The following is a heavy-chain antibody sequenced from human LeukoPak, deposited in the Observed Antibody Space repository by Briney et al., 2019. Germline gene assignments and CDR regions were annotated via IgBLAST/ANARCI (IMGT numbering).Heavy chain of an antibody. V-gene: IGHV3-30-3*01. D-gene: IGHD3-10*01. CDR3: ARDSSGAFDI. J-gene: IGHJ3*02. Sequence: GGSLRLSCAASGFTFSSYAMHWVRQAPGKGLEWVAVISYGGSNKYYADSVKGRFTISRDNSKNTLYLQMNSLRAEDTAVYYCARDSSGAFDIWGQGTMVTVSS. CDR2: ISYGGSNK. CDR1: GFTFSSYA.